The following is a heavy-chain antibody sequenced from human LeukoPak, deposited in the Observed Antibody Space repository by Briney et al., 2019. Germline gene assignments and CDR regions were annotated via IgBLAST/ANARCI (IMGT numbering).Heavy chain of an antibody. Sequence: ASVKVSCKASGYTFTSYYMHWVRQAPGQGLEWMGIINPSGGSTSYAQKFQGRVTMTRDMSTSTVYMELSSLRSEDTAVYYCARETVATTTSGAFDIWGEGTMVTVSS. CDR1: GYTFTSYY. D-gene: IGHD5-24*01. CDR2: INPSGGST. J-gene: IGHJ3*02. V-gene: IGHV1-46*01. CDR3: ARETVATTTSGAFDI.